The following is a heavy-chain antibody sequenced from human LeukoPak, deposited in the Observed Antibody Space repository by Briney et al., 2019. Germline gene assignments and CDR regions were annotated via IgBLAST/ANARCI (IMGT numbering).Heavy chain of an antibody. V-gene: IGHV4-59*01. CDR1: GGSISSSY. CDR3: ASGYYDSSGYSNWFDP. CDR2: IHYSAST. J-gene: IGHJ5*02. D-gene: IGHD3-22*01. Sequence: PSETLSLTCTVPGGSISSSYGSWIRRPPGRRREWSGYIHYSASTNYNPSLTSRVTMSLDTSQNQFSLKLSSVTGADTAVYYCASGYYDSSGYSNWFDPWGQGTLVTVSS.